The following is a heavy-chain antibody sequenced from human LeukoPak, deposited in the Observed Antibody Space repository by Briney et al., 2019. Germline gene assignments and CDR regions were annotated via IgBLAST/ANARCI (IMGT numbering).Heavy chain of an antibody. CDR3: TKVAALYYDILTGYYYYYYYMDV. Sequence: GGSLRLSCAASGFTFSSYAMSWVRQAPGKGLEWVSAISGSGGSTYYADSVKGRFTISRDNSKNTLYLQMNSLRAEDTAVYYCTKVAALYYDILTGYYYYYYYMDVWGKGTTVTVSS. CDR1: GFTFSSYA. J-gene: IGHJ6*03. D-gene: IGHD3-9*01. V-gene: IGHV3-23*01. CDR2: ISGSGGST.